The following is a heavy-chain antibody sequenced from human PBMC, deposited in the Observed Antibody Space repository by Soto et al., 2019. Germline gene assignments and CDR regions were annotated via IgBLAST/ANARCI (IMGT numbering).Heavy chain of an antibody. CDR2: ISGSGDST. Sequence: PGGSLRLSCAASGFTFSSYAMSWVRQAPGKGLEWVSGISGSGDSTYYADSVKGRFTISRDNSKNTLYLQMNSLRAEDTAQYYYAKGRYISSFAHDYWGQGTLVTVSS. CDR1: GFTFSSYA. V-gene: IGHV3-23*01. CDR3: AKGRYISSFAHDY. D-gene: IGHD6-6*01. J-gene: IGHJ4*02.